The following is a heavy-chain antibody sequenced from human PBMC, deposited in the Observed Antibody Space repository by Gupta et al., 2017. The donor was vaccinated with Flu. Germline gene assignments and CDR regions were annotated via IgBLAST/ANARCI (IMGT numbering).Heavy chain of an antibody. D-gene: IGHD3-3*01. Sequence: VSGISWNRGNIGYADSVKGRFTISKDGARNSLYLQMDSLRVDDTAFYYCIRDRGDPVFGWAPNYWGQGTLVTVSS. V-gene: IGHV3-9*01. CDR3: IRDRGDPVFGWAPNY. CDR2: ISWNRGNI. J-gene: IGHJ1*01.